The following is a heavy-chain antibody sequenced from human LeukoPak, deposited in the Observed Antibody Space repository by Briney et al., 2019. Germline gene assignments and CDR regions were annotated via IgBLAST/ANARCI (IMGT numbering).Heavy chain of an antibody. CDR3: ARDPYYYGSGSYYKRGYYYYYYGMDV. CDR2: INHSGST. Sequence: GSLRLSCAASGFTFTTYAMHWVRQAPGKGLEWIGEINHSGSTNYNPSLKSRVTISVDTSKNQFSLKLSSVNAADTAVYYCARDPYYYGSGSYYKRGYYYYYYGMDVWGQGTTVTVSS. J-gene: IGHJ6*02. V-gene: IGHV4-34*01. CDR1: GFTFTTYA. D-gene: IGHD3-10*01.